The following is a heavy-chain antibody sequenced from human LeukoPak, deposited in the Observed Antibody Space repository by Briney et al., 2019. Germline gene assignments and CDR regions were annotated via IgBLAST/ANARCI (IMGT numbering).Heavy chain of an antibody. CDR3: ARGYSYGYDAFDI. D-gene: IGHD5-18*01. Sequence: KTSETLSLTCTVSGGSISSYYWSWIRQPPGKGLEWIGYIYYSGSTNYNPSLKSRVTISVDTSKNQFSLKLSSVTAADTAVYYCARGYSYGYDAFDIWGQGTMVTVSS. CDR2: IYYSGST. CDR1: GGSISSYY. V-gene: IGHV4-59*08. J-gene: IGHJ3*02.